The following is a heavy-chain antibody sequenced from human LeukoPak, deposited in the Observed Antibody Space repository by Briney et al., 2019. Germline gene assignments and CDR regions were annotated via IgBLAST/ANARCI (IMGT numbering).Heavy chain of an antibody. CDR2: INWNGGST. CDR1: GFTFDDYG. D-gene: IGHD6-19*01. Sequence: GGSLRLSCAASGFTFDDYGMSWVRQAPGKGLEWVSGINWNGGSTGYADSVKGRFTISRDNAKNSLYLQMNSLRAEDTALYHCARSSYSSGFNDAFDIWGQGQWSPSLQ. V-gene: IGHV3-20*01. CDR3: ARSSYSSGFNDAFDI. J-gene: IGHJ3*02.